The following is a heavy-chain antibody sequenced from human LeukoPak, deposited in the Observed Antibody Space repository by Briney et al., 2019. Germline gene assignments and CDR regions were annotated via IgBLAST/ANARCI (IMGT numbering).Heavy chain of an antibody. CDR1: GVSISFGVYS. CDR3: ARGPYRSYFDY. Sequence: PSETLSLTCTASGVSISFGVYSWSWIRQHPGKGLEWIGYIYYSGSTYYNPSLKRRASMSVDTYKNQYSLKLSSVTAADTDVYYCARGPYRSYFDYWGQGTLVTVSS. V-gene: IGHV4-31*03. J-gene: IGHJ4*02. CDR2: IYYSGST. D-gene: IGHD4-11*01.